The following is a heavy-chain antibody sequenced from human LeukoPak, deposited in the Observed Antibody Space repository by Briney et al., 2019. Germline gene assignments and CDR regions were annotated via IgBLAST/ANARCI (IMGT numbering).Heavy chain of an antibody. CDR3: AKDEAAGYYFDY. D-gene: IGHD6-13*01. CDR2: ISGSGGNT. V-gene: IGHV3-23*01. J-gene: IGHJ4*02. Sequence: PGGSLTLSRAVSEPTLSSHATRSVRQQPGEWRERVSAISGSGGNTYYADSVKGRFTISRDNFKNTLYLQMNSLTPEYTSVYYCAKDEAAGYYFDYWGQGALVTASS. CDR1: EPTLSSHA.